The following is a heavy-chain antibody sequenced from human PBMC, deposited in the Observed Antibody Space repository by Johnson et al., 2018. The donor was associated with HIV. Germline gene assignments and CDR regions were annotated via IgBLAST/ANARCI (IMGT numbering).Heavy chain of an antibody. CDR1: GFTFSSYA. V-gene: IGHV3-71*02. CDR3: ARACSGGSCYEEKSPDAFDI. CDR2: IRSKAYGGTT. J-gene: IGHJ3*02. D-gene: IGHD2-15*01. Sequence: MLLVESGGGLVQPGGSLRLSCAASGFTFSSYAMSWVRQAPGKGLEWVGFIRSKAYGGTTEYAASVKGRFPISRDNSKNTLYLQMNSLRAEYTAVYYCARACSGGSCYEEKSPDAFDIWGQGTMVTVSS.